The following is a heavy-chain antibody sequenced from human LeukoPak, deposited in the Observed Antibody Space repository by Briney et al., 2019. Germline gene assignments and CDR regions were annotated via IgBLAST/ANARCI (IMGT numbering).Heavy chain of an antibody. CDR3: ARGGLNWFDP. V-gene: IGHV3-21*01. CDR1: GFTFSSYG. Sequence: GGSLRLSCAASGFTFSSYGMNWVRQAPGKGLEWVSSISSSSSYIYYADSVKGRFTISRDNAKNSLYLQMNSLRAEDTAVYYCARGGLNWFDPWGQGTLVTVSS. J-gene: IGHJ5*02. D-gene: IGHD1-26*01. CDR2: ISSSSSYI.